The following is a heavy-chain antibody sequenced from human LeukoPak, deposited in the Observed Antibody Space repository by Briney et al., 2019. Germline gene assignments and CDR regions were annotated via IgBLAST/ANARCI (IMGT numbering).Heavy chain of an antibody. Sequence: SGTLSLTRAVSGGSISRGNWWSWVRQPPAKGPEWIGEIYHSGSTNYNPSLKSRVTISVDTSKNQFSLKLSSVTAADTAVYYCAKKAAASAADYWGQGTLVTVSS. V-gene: IGHV4-4*02. D-gene: IGHD6-13*01. CDR1: GGSISRGNW. CDR3: AKKAAASAADY. CDR2: IYHSGST. J-gene: IGHJ4*02.